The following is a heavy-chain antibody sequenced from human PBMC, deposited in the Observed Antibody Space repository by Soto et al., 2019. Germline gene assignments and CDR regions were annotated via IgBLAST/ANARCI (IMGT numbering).Heavy chain of an antibody. CDR1: GFTFSTYN. J-gene: IGHJ1*01. CDR3: VEDGSLVRGAL. V-gene: IGHV3-21*04. Sequence: EVQLVESGGGLVKPGGSLRLSCAASGFTFSTYNMNWVRQAPGKGLEWVSFISRSRADTYYADSVKGRFTISRDNAKDSLYLQMNSLRAEETALYYWVEDGSLVRGALWGQGTLFTVS. D-gene: IGHD3-10*01. CDR2: ISRSRADT.